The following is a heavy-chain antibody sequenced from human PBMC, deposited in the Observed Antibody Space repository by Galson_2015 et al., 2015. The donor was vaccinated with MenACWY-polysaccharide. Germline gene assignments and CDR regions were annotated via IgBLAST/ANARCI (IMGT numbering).Heavy chain of an antibody. Sequence: SLRLSCAASGFTFSSYWMHWVRQAPGEGLVWVSRIKTDGSSTSYADSVKGQFTVSRDNAKNTVYLQMNSLRVEDTAVYYCARDPHCGAGCSIHDAFDVWGQGTKVTVSS. J-gene: IGHJ3*01. V-gene: IGHV3-74*01. CDR3: ARDPHCGAGCSIHDAFDV. CDR1: GFTFSSYW. D-gene: IGHD2-21*02. CDR2: IKTDGSST.